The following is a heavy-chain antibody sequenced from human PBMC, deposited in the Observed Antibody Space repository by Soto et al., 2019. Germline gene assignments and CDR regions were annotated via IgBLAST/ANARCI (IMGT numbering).Heavy chain of an antibody. V-gene: IGHV3-23*01. CDR1: GFTFSSYA. CDR3: AKDFGYNYGYDAFDI. Sequence: GGSLRLCYAASGFTFSSYAMSWVRQAPGKGLEWVSGVSGSGGSTYCVDSVKGRFTISRDNSKNTLYLQMNSLRAEDTAVYYCAKDFGYNYGYDAFDIWGQGTMVTVSS. CDR2: VSGSGGST. J-gene: IGHJ3*02. D-gene: IGHD5-18*01.